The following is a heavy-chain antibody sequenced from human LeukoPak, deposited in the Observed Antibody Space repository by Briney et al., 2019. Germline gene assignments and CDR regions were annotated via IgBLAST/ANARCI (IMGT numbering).Heavy chain of an antibody. Sequence: SVKVSCKASGGTFSSYAISWVRQAPGQGLEWMGGIIPIFGTANYAQKFQGRVTITTDESTSTAYMELSSLRSEDTALYYCAKDKLSHYYGSYEYWGQGTLVTVSS. CDR1: GGTFSSYA. CDR2: IIPIFGTA. CDR3: AKDKLSHYYGSYEY. J-gene: IGHJ4*02. D-gene: IGHD3-10*01. V-gene: IGHV1-69*05.